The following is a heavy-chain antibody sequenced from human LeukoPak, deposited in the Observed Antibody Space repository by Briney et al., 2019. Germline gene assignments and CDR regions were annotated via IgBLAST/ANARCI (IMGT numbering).Heavy chain of an antibody. Sequence: SETLSLTCTVSGGSINSYYWSWIRQPPGKGLEWIGSIYYSGSTYYNPSLKSRVTISVDTSKNQFSLKLSSVTAADTAVYYCARHSQDLLFDYWGQGTLVTVSS. D-gene: IGHD3-10*01. CDR2: IYYSGST. V-gene: IGHV4-39*01. CDR1: GGSINSYY. CDR3: ARHSQDLLFDY. J-gene: IGHJ4*02.